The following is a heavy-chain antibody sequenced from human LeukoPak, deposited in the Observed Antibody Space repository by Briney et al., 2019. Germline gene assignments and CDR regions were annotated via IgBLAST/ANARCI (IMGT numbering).Heavy chain of an antibody. CDR3: ARDAMSSVTTSPYYFDY. D-gene: IGHD4-17*01. CDR1: AYTFTNYY. V-gene: IGHV1-46*01. Sequence: GASVRVSCKASAYTFTNYYMHWVRRAPGQGLEWRGIINPSGYTTYLQKFQGRVTLTRDTSTSTVYMELSSLRSEDTAVYYCARDAMSSVTTSPYYFDYWGQGTLVTVSS. CDR2: INPSGYT. J-gene: IGHJ4*02.